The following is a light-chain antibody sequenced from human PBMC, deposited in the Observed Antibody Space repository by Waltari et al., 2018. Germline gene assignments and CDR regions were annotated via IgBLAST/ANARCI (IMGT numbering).Light chain of an antibody. CDR1: QSVSSTY. Sequence: EIALTQSPGTLSLSPVERATLSCRDSQSVSSTYLTWFQQKPGQAPRLLIYGASSRATGIPDRFSGSGSGTDFTLTISRLEPEDFAVYYCQQYGSSHPYTFGQGTKLEIK. J-gene: IGKJ2*01. CDR3: QQYGSSHPYT. V-gene: IGKV3-20*01. CDR2: GAS.